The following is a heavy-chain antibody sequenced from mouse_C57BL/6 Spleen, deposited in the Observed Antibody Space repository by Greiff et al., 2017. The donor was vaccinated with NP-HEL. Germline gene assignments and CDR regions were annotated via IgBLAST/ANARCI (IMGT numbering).Heavy chain of an antibody. CDR1: GYTFTSYW. CDR3: ARGVLRDYAMDY. V-gene: IGHV1-61*01. CDR2: IYPSDSET. Sequence: QVQLQQPGAELVRPGSSVKLSCKASGYTFTSYWMDWVKQRPGQGLEWIGNIYPSDSETHYNQKFKDKATLTVDKSSSTAYMQLSSLTSEDSAVYYCARGVLRDYAMDYWGQGTSVTVSS. D-gene: IGHD1-1*01. J-gene: IGHJ4*01.